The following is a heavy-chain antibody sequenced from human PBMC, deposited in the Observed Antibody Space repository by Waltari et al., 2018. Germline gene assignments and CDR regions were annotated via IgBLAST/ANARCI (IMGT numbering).Heavy chain of an antibody. CDR2: IIPIFGTA. J-gene: IGHJ3*02. V-gene: IGHV1-69*08. Sequence: QVQLVQSGAEVKKPGSSVKVSCKASGGTFSSYAISWVRQAPGQGLEWMGRIIPIFGTANYAQKFQGRVTITADKSTSTAYMELSSLRSEDTAVYYCARDGVPSPAAGIIAFDIWGQGTMVTVSS. CDR3: ARDGVPSPAAGIIAFDI. D-gene: IGHD6-13*01. CDR1: GGTFSSYA.